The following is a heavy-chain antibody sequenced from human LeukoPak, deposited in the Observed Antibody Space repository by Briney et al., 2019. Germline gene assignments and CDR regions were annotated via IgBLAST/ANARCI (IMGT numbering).Heavy chain of an antibody. V-gene: IGHV3-23*01. J-gene: IGHJ4*02. Sequence: GGSLRLSCAASGFIFSNYAMTWVRHAPGKGLQWVSAISGDAIYTYYLDSVKGRFTTSRDNSKNTLFLQMNSLRADDTAVYYCAKNYGTSRPFYDYWGQGIVVTVSS. CDR3: AKNYGTSRPFYDY. CDR1: GFIFSNYA. D-gene: IGHD4-17*01. CDR2: ISGDAIYT.